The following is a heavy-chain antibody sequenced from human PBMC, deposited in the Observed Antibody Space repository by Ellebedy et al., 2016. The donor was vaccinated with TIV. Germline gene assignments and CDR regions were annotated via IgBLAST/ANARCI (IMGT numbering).Heavy chain of an antibody. CDR1: GYSFTNYW. CDR3: ARPSSNVNDAFDV. CDR2: IFPHDSDT. D-gene: IGHD4-11*01. Sequence: PGGSLRLSCRASGYSFTNYWIGRVRQMPGKGLAWMAFIFPHDSDTRYSPSFQSQVTISADNSIATAYLQWSSLKASDTAMYYCARPSSNVNDAFDVWGQGTKVTVSS. J-gene: IGHJ3*01. V-gene: IGHV5-51*01.